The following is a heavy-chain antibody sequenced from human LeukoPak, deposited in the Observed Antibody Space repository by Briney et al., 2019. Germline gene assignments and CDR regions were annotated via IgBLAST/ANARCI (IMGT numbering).Heavy chain of an antibody. Sequence: GGSLTLSCAASGFTVGSYAMSWVREAPARGLEWVSSLRGNGDTFYADSVKGRFTLSRDNAKNSLYLQMNSLRAEDTAVYYCARDLMFYGSGTTRGGQGTLVTVSS. CDR1: GFTVGSYA. V-gene: IGHV3-23*01. J-gene: IGHJ4*02. D-gene: IGHD3-10*01. CDR2: LRGNGDT. CDR3: ARDLMFYGSGTTR.